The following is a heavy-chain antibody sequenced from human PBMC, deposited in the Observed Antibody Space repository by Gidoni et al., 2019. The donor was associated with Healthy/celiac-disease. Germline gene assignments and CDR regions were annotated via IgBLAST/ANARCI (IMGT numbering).Heavy chain of an antibody. CDR2: INHSGST. CDR3: ARGQNYYDSSGYYSPYYYYYGMDV. CDR1: GGSFSGYY. V-gene: IGHV4-34*01. D-gene: IGHD3-22*01. Sequence: YGGSFSGYYWSWIRQPPGKGLELIGEINHSGSTNYNPSLKSRVTISVDTSKNQFSLKLSSVTAADTAVYYCARGQNYYDSSGYYSPYYYYYGMDVWGQGTTVTVSS. J-gene: IGHJ6*02.